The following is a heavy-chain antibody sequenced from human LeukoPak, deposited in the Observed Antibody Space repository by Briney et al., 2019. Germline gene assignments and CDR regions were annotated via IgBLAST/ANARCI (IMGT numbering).Heavy chain of an antibody. CDR3: ARSSGTGTFSY. Sequence: SETLSLTCTVSGGSISTYYWAWIRQPPGKGLEWIGSVYYGRSPYFNPSLESRATISVDTSKNHFSLKMSSVTAADTAVYYCARSSGTGTFSYWGQGTLVTVSS. J-gene: IGHJ4*02. D-gene: IGHD6-25*01. CDR2: VYYGRSP. CDR1: GGSISTYY. V-gene: IGHV4-39*02.